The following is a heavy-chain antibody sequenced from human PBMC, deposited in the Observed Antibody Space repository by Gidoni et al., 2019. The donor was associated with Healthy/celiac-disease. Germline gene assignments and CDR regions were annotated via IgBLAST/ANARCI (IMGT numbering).Heavy chain of an antibody. J-gene: IGHJ4*02. CDR3: ANDPGWELHGDS. CDR2: IRGSGGST. V-gene: IGHV3-23*01. CDR1: GITFSSND. Sequence: EVQLLGSGGGWVQPGGSQRPSWAGCGITFSSNDMGWVRQDPGKGLEWVSAIRGSGGSTYYADSLKGRFTISRDNSKNTLYLQMNSLRAEATAVYYCANDPGWELHGDSWGQGTLVTVSS. D-gene: IGHD1-26*01.